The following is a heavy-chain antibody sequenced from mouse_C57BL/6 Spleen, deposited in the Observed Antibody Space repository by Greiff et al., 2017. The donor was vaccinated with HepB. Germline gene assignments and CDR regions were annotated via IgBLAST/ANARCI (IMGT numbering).Heavy chain of an antibody. V-gene: IGHV1-81*01. J-gene: IGHJ4*01. CDR2: IYPRSGNT. D-gene: IGHD1-1*01. CDR3: ARVTAVHYAMDY. CDR1: GYTFTSYG. Sequence: QVQLKQSGAELARPGASVKLSCKASGYTFTSYGISWVKQRTGQGLEWIGEIYPRSGNTYYNEKFKGKATLTADKSSSTAYMELRSLTSEDSAVYFCARVTAVHYAMDYWGQGTSVTVSS.